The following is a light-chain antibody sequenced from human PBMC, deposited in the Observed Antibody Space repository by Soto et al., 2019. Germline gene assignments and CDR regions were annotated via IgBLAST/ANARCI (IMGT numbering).Light chain of an antibody. CDR1: SSNIGAGYD. CDR3: QSYDSSLSGVV. Sequence: QSVLTQPPSESGAPGQRVTISCTGSSSNIGAGYDVHWYQQLPGTAPKLLIYNNNNRPSGVPDRFSGSKSVTSASLAITGLQADDEADYYCQSYDSSLSGVVFGGGTKLTVL. CDR2: NNN. V-gene: IGLV1-40*01. J-gene: IGLJ2*01.